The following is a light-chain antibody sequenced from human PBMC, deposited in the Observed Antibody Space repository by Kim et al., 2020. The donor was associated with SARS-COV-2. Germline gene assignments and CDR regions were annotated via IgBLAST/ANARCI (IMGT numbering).Light chain of an antibody. Sequence: QSALTQPASVSGSPGQSINISCTGTSSDIGGFNFVSWYQQHPGKAPKLMIYDVTKWPSGVSNRFSGSKSGITASLTISGLQAEDEAVYYCSSYTTSSIYVFGTGTKVTVL. CDR2: DVT. J-gene: IGLJ1*01. CDR3: SSYTTSSIYV. CDR1: SSDIGGFNF. V-gene: IGLV2-14*03.